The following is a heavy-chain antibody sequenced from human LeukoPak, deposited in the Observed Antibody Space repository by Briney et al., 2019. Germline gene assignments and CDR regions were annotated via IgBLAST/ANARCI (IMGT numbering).Heavy chain of an antibody. V-gene: IGHV3-23*01. CDR1: GFTFSSYD. J-gene: IGHJ1*01. D-gene: IGHD5-18*01. CDR2: ISGSGGST. CDR3: AKDNMGYSYCYGYFQH. Sequence: GGSLRLSCAASGFTFSSYDMNWVRQAPGKGLEWVSGISGSGGSTYYADSVKGRFTISRDNSKNTLYLQMNSLTAEDTAVYYCAKDNMGYSYCYGYFQHWGQGTLVTVSS.